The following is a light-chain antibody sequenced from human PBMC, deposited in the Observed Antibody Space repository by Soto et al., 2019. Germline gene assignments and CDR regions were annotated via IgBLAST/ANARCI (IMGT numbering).Light chain of an antibody. V-gene: IGKV3-20*01. J-gene: IGKJ2*01. CDR2: GAF. CDR1: QSVDSRY. Sequence: EIVVTQSPGTLSLSPGERATLSCRASQSVDSRYIAWYQHKPGQAPRLLIYGAFNRLGGIPDRFSGSGSGTDFTLTISRLEPEDFAVYYCQHYLTSPYTFGQGTKLEIK. CDR3: QHYLTSPYT.